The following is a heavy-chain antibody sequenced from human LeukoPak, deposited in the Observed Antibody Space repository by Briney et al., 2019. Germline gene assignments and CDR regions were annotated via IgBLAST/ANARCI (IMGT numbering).Heavy chain of an antibody. D-gene: IGHD5-18*01. V-gene: IGHV3-74*01. CDR2: TNPDGSGR. Sequence: PGGSLRLSCAASGFTLSNYWVHWVRQAPGKGLVWVSRTNPDGSGRDYADSVKGRFTISRDNAKNTLYLQMNSLRAEDTAVYYCAKDTSLMMGYSYGYSSPDYWGQGTLVTVSS. CDR3: AKDTSLMMGYSYGYSSPDY. J-gene: IGHJ4*02. CDR1: GFTLSNYW.